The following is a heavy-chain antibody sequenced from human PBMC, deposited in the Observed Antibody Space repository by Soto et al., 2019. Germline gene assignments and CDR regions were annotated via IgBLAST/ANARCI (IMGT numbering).Heavy chain of an antibody. V-gene: IGHV5-51*01. CDR2: IYPGDSDT. Sequence: LGESLKISCKGSGYSFTSYWIGWVRQMPGKGLEWMGIIYPGDSDTRYSPSFQGQVTISADKSISTAYLQWSSLKASDTAMYYCARHMGPYGDYDVLVDYWGQGTLVTVSS. CDR3: ARHMGPYGDYDVLVDY. J-gene: IGHJ4*02. CDR1: GYSFTSYW. D-gene: IGHD4-17*01.